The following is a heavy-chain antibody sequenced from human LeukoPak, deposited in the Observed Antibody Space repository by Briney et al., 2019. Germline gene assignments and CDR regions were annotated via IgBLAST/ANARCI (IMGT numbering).Heavy chain of an antibody. Sequence: SETLSLTCTVSGYSISSGYYWSWIRQPPGEGLEWIGEINHSGSTHYNPSLKSRVTISVDTSKNQFSLKLSSVTAADTAVYYCARANDYGDPLPRYMDVWGKGTTVTVSS. J-gene: IGHJ6*03. V-gene: IGHV4-38-2*02. CDR1: GYSISSGYY. CDR3: ARANDYGDPLPRYMDV. CDR2: INHSGST. D-gene: IGHD4-17*01.